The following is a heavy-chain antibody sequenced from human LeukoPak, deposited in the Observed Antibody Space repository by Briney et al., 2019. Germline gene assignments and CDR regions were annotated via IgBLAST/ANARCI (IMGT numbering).Heavy chain of an antibody. CDR3: AKSQTWASVYFDS. CDR2: ISSSGDDT. Sequence: GGSLRLSCAASGFTFSSYATSWVRQAPGKGLEYISAISSSGDDTLYADSVKGRFTISRDNFKNTLYLQMNSLRAEDTAVYYCAKSQTWASVYFDSWGQGTLVTVSS. V-gene: IGHV3-23*01. D-gene: IGHD7-27*01. CDR1: GFTFSSYA. J-gene: IGHJ4*02.